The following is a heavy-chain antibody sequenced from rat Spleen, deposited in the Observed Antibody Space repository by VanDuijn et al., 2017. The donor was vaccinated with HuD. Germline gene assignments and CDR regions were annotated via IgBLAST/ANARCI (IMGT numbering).Heavy chain of an antibody. Sequence: EVQLVESGGGLVQPGRSLKLSCAASGFTFDDYYMAWVRQAPKKGLEWVATIIYDGSSSYYRDSVKGRFTISRDNAKSTLYLQMESLRSEDTATYYCTRHYYSGPFDYWGPGVMVTVSS. CDR3: TRHYYSGPFDY. J-gene: IGHJ2*01. V-gene: IGHV5-7*01. CDR2: IIYDGSSS. CDR1: GFTFDDYY. D-gene: IGHD1-2*01.